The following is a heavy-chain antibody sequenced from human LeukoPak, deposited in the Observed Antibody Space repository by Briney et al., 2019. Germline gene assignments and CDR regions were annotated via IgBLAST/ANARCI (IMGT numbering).Heavy chain of an antibody. CDR3: ARGTNDAFDI. Sequence: SETLSLTCAVYGGSFSGYYWSWIRQPPGKGLEWIGEINHSGSTNYNPSLKSRVTISVDTSKNQFSLKLSSVTAADTAVYYCARGTNDAFDIWGQGTMVTVSS. CDR1: GGSFSGYY. CDR2: INHSGST. D-gene: IGHD2-8*01. V-gene: IGHV4-34*01. J-gene: IGHJ3*02.